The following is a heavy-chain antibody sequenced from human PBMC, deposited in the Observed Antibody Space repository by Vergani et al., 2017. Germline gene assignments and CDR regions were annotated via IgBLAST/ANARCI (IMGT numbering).Heavy chain of an antibody. V-gene: IGHV4-38-2*01. CDR1: GFSIDNGYY. J-gene: IGHJ5*02. CDR2: IYRTGRT. Sequence: QVQLQQWGAGLLKPSETLSLTCAVYGFSIDNGYYWDWIRQPPGKGLEWIGSIYRTGRTHFNPSLKSRVTISVDTSNNHFSLRLNSLTAADTAVYYCTRHWAVVAANNWFDPWGQGTLVTVSS. CDR3: TRHWAVVAANNWFDP. D-gene: IGHD2-15*01.